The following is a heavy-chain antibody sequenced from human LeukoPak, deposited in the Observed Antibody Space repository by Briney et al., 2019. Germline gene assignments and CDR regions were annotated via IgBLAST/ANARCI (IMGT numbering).Heavy chain of an antibody. Sequence: SETLSLTCTVSGGSISSSSYYWGWIRQPPGKGLEWIGSIYYSGNTYYNPSLKSRVTISVDTSKNQFSLKLSSVTAADAAVYYCARNVHGYNEIDCWGQGTLVTVSS. CDR3: ARNVHGYNEIDC. D-gene: IGHD5-24*01. J-gene: IGHJ4*02. CDR2: IYYSGNT. V-gene: IGHV4-39*01. CDR1: GGSISSSSYY.